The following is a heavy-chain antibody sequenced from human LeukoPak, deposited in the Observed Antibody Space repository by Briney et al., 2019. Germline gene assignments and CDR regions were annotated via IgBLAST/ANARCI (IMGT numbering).Heavy chain of an antibody. V-gene: IGHV1-2*02. J-gene: IGHJ5*02. CDR2: INPNSGGT. D-gene: IGHD5-18*01. CDR3: ARDPLAGYGVDWFDP. CDR1: GYTFTGYY. Sequence: ASVKVSRKASGYTFTGYYMHWVRQAPGQGLEWMGWINPNSGGTNYAQKFQGRVTMTRDTSISTAYMELSRLRSDDTAVYYCARDPLAGYGVDWFDPWGQGTLVTVSS.